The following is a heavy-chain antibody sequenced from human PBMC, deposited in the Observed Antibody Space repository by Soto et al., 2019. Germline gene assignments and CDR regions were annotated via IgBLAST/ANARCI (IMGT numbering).Heavy chain of an antibody. V-gene: IGHV1-18*01. CDR3: AIGLRYFDRLSDNDAFDI. Sequence: QVQLVQSGAEVKKPGASVKVSCKASGYTFTSYGISWVRQAPGQGLEWMGWISAYNGNTNYAQQLQGRVTMTTDTSTSTAYMELSSLRSDDTAVYYCAIGLRYFDRLSDNDAFDIWGQGTMVTVSS. D-gene: IGHD3-9*01. CDR2: ISAYNGNT. CDR1: GYTFTSYG. J-gene: IGHJ3*02.